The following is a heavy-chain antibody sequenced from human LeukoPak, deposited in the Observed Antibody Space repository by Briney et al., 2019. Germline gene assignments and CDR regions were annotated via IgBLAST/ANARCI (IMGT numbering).Heavy chain of an antibody. CDR1: GYTFTSYD. Sequence: ASVKVSCKASGYTFTSYDINWVRQATGQGLERMGWMNPNSGNTGYAQKFQGRVTMTRNTSISTAYMELSSLRSEDTAVYYCARGRMGLFGVVITNYYYYMDVWGKGTRSPSP. V-gene: IGHV1-8*01. J-gene: IGHJ6*03. CDR3: ARGRMGLFGVVITNYYYYMDV. CDR2: MNPNSGNT. D-gene: IGHD3-3*01.